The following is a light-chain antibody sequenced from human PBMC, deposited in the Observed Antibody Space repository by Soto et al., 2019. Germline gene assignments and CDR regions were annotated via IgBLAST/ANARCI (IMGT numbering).Light chain of an antibody. J-gene: IGKJ1*01. Sequence: DIQLTQSPSFLAPSIGDSVTITCRASQVISTSLAWYQVQPGKAAKRLIYAASTLESGVPSRFSGSGSGTEFTLAISSLQAEDFATYYCQQSYSTLTWTFGQGTKVDIK. V-gene: IGKV1-9*01. CDR1: QVISTS. CDR3: QQSYSTLTWT. CDR2: AAS.